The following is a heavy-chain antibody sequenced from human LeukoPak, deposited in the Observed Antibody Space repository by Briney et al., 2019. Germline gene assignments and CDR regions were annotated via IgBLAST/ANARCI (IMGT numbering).Heavy chain of an antibody. CDR2: ISAYNGNT. D-gene: IGHD6-19*01. Sequence: ASVKVSCKASGYTFTSYGISWVRQAPGQVLEWMGWISAYNGNTNYAQKLQGRVTMTTDTSTSTAYMELRSLRSDDTAVYYCARDAPWQWLVGPRNGPHHDGYDYWGQGTLVTVSS. J-gene: IGHJ4*02. CDR1: GYTFTSYG. CDR3: ARDAPWQWLVGPRNGPHHDGYDY. V-gene: IGHV1-18*04.